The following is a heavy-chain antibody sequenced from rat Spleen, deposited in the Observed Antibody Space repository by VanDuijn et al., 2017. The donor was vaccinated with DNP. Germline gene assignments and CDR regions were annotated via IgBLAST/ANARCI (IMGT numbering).Heavy chain of an antibody. CDR1: GYSITSNY. J-gene: IGHJ3*01. D-gene: IGHD1-5*01. V-gene: IGHV3-3*01. Sequence: EVQLQESGPGLVKPSQSLSLTCSVTGYSITSNYWGWIRKFPGNKLEWLGYINNAGSTNYNPSLKSRISITRDTSKNQFFLQVKSVTTEDTATYYCARLGTQGFAYWGQGTLVTVSS. CDR2: INNAGST. CDR3: ARLGTQGFAY.